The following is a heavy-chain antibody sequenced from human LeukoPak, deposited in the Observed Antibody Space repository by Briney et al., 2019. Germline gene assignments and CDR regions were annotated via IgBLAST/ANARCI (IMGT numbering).Heavy chain of an antibody. D-gene: IGHD1-26*01. V-gene: IGHV3-21*01. J-gene: IGHJ3*02. CDR3: ARAVVGATITTAFDI. Sequence: PGGSLRLSCAGSGLTFSSYSMNWVRQAPGKGLEWVSSISSSSSYIYYADSVRGRFTISRDNAKNSLYLQMNGLRAEDTAVYYCARAVVGATITTAFDIWGQGTMVTVSS. CDR1: GLTFSSYS. CDR2: ISSSSSYI.